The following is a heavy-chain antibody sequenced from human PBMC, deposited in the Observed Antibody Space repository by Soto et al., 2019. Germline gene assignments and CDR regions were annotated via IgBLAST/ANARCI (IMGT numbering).Heavy chain of an antibody. D-gene: IGHD1-26*01. CDR2: IYRGGKT. CDR1: GFIVSTNY. J-gene: IGHJ3*01. Sequence: EVQLLESGGGLVQPGGSLRLSCAASGFIVSTNYMSWVRQAPGKGLEWVSVIYRGGKTSYADSVKGRFTISRDNSKNTLYRQMNSPRAEDTGVYATQSEPVGDFDVWGQGTMVTVSS. CDR3: QSEPVGDFDV. V-gene: IGHV3-66*01.